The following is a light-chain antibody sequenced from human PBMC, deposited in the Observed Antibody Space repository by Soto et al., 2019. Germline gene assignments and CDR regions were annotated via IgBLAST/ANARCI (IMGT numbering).Light chain of an antibody. CDR3: QQSYGPPYT. CDR1: QSISDN. V-gene: IGKV1-39*01. J-gene: IGKJ2*01. Sequence: EMTQSPSSLSASVGDRVTITCRASQSISDNVNWYQFQPGKAPKLLIYAASSLQTGVPSRFSGSGSGTDCARIISRLQPEDSATYYCQQSYGPPYTCGLGNKVEIK. CDR2: AAS.